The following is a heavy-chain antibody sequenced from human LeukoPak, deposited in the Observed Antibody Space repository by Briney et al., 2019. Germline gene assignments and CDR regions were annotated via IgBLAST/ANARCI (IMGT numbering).Heavy chain of an antibody. J-gene: IGHJ4*02. D-gene: IGHD3-10*01. CDR2: VYSGGGT. CDR3: ARAFQYGSGSYPYSL. CDR1: GFTVSNND. Sequence: GGSLRLSCAASGFTVSNNDMTWVRQAPGKGLEWVSVVYSGGGTDYADSVKGRFTISRDNFKNTLYLQMNSLRAEDTAVYYCARAFQYGSGSYPYSLWGQGTLVTVSS. V-gene: IGHV3-66*01.